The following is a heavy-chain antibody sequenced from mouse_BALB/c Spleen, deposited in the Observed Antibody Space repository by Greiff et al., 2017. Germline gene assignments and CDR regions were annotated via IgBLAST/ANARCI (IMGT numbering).Heavy chain of an antibody. J-gene: IGHJ4*01. V-gene: IGHV10-1*02. CDR2: IRSKSNNYAT. D-gene: IGHD1-1*01. Sequence: EVKLVESGGGLVQPKGSLKLSCAASGFTFNTYAMNWVRQAPGKGLEWVARIRSKSNNYATYYADSVKDRFTISRDDSQSMLYLQMNNLKTEDTAMYYCVRHYGSSYYAMDYWGQGTSVTVSS. CDR1: GFTFNTYA. CDR3: VRHYGSSYYAMDY.